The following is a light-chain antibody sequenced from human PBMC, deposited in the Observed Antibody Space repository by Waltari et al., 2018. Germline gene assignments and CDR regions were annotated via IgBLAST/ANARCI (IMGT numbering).Light chain of an antibody. Sequence: DIQMTQSPSSLSASIGDRVTVTCRASRSIRTSLNWYQQKPGKAPNLLIYAASSLQSGVPSRFSGIGSGTDFTLTISSLQPEDFATYYCQQNYNTPPTFGPGTKVEVK. V-gene: IGKV1-39*01. J-gene: IGKJ1*01. CDR1: RSIRTS. CDR3: QQNYNTPPT. CDR2: AAS.